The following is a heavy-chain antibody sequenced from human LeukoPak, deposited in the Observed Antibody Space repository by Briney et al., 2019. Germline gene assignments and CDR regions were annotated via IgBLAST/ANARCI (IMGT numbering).Heavy chain of an antibody. D-gene: IGHD3-22*01. V-gene: IGHV3-74*01. J-gene: IGHJ4*02. CDR1: GFTFSSYW. CDR3: ARDMYYYDSSGYYYSVGFDY. CDR2: ISGDGGNT. Sequence: QPGGSLRLSCVASGFTFSSYWIHWVRQAPGKGLVWVSRISGDGGNTDYADSVKGRFTISRDNAKNTLYLQMNSLRAEDTAVYYCARDMYYYDSSGYYYSVGFDYWGQGTLVTVSS.